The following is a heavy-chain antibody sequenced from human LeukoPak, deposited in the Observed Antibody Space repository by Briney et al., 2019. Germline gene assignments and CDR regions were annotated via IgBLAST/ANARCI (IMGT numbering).Heavy chain of an antibody. D-gene: IGHD2-15*01. CDR3: AKEEDDRGDY. CDR1: GFTFSGHS. J-gene: IGHJ4*02. Sequence: GGSLRLSCAASGFTFSGHSMTWVRQAPGKGLEWVAVISYDGSNKYYADSVKGRFTISRDNSKNTLYLQMNSLRAEDTAVYYCAKEEDDRGDYWGQGTLVTVSS. V-gene: IGHV3-30*18. CDR2: ISYDGSNK.